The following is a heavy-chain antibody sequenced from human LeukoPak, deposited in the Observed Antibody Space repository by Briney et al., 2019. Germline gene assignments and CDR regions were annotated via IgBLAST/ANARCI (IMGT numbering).Heavy chain of an antibody. J-gene: IGHJ4*02. CDR3: ATQNHYSLDY. CDR2: INSDGSST. V-gene: IGHV3-74*01. Sequence: PGGSLRLSSAASGFTFSSYWVHWVRQAPGKGLVWVSRINSDGSSTNYADSVKGRFTISRDNAKNTLYLQVNSLRAEDTAVYYCATQNHYSLDYWGQGTLVTVSS. D-gene: IGHD2-21*01. CDR1: GFTFSSYW.